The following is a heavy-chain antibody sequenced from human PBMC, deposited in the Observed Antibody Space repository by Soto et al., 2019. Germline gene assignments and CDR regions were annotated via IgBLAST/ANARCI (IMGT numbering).Heavy chain of an antibody. CDR3: ARVTTVTYYYYGMDV. J-gene: IGHJ6*02. CDR2: INAGNGNT. CDR1: GYTFTSYA. Sequence: WASVKVSCKASGYTFTSYAMHWVRQAPGQRLEWMGWINAGNGNTKYSQKFQGRVTITRDTSASTAYMELSSLRSEDTAVYYCARVTTVTYYYYGMDVWGQGTTVTVSS. D-gene: IGHD4-17*01. V-gene: IGHV1-3*01.